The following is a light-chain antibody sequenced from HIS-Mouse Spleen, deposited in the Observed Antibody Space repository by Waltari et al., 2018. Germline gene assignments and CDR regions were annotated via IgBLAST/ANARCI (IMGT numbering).Light chain of an antibody. CDR3: QQRSNWPPIT. J-gene: IGKJ5*01. CDR1: QSVSSY. V-gene: IGKV3-11*01. Sequence: EIVLTQSPATLSLSPGASATLSCRASQSVSSYLAWYQQKPGQAPRLLIYDASNRATGIPARFSGSGSGTDFTLTISSLEPEDFAVYYCQQRSNWPPITFGQGTRLEIK. CDR2: DAS.